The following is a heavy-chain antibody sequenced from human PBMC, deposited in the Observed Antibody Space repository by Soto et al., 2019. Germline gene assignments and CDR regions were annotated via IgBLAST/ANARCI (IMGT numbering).Heavy chain of an antibody. D-gene: IGHD1-26*01. CDR2: IYSNGGT. CDR3: VRQGIGALHVLVDV. J-gene: IGHJ6*02. CDR1: GDSIGTYN. Sequence: QVQLQASGPGLVKPSDTLSLTCTVSGDSIGTYNWGWIRQPPGKRLEWIGYIYSNGGTSYNPALYSRVTISADTSTKQLSLRLSSVTAADTAVYYCVRQGIGALHVLVDVWGQGTTVTVSS. V-gene: IGHV4-59*08.